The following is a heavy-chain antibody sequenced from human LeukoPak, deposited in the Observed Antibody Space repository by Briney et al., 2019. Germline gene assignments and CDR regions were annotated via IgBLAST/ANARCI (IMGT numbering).Heavy chain of an antibody. CDR2: IRYDGSNK. V-gene: IGHV3-30*02. Sequence: GGSLRLSCAASGFTFSSYGMHWVRQAPGKGLEWVAFIRYDGSNKYYADSVKGRFTISRDNSKNTLYLQMNSLRAEDTAVYYCAKDTHYYYDSSGYYTKREDYFDYWGQGTLVTVSS. CDR3: AKDTHYYYDSSGYYTKREDYFDY. D-gene: IGHD3-22*01. J-gene: IGHJ4*02. CDR1: GFTFSSYG.